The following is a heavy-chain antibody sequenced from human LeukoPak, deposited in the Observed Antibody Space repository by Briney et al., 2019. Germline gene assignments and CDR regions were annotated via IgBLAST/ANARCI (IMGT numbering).Heavy chain of an antibody. CDR2: IYYSGST. D-gene: IGHD2-15*01. Sequence: SETLSLTCTVSGGSISSYYWSWIRQPPGKGLEWIGYIYYSGSTNYNPSLKSRVTISVDTSKNQFSLKLSSVTAADTAVYYCARGGTNYYYYGMDVWGRGTTVTVSS. V-gene: IGHV4-59*01. CDR1: GGSISSYY. J-gene: IGHJ6*02. CDR3: ARGGTNYYYYGMDV.